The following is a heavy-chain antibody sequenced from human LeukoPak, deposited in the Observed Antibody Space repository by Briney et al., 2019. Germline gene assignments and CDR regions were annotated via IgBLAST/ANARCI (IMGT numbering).Heavy chain of an antibody. Sequence: GGSLRLSCEASGFIFSSYGMHWVRQAPGKGLEWVAVIWYDGSNKYYADSVKGRFTISRDNSKNTVYLQMNSLRAEDTAVYYCARDLGSGWYSDIWGQGTMVTVSS. J-gene: IGHJ3*02. CDR3: ARDLGSGWYSDI. CDR1: GFIFSSYG. V-gene: IGHV3-33*01. D-gene: IGHD6-19*01. CDR2: IWYDGSNK.